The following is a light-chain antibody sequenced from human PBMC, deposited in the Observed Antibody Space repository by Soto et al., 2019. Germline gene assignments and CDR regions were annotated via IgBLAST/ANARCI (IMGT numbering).Light chain of an antibody. Sequence: DIQMTQSPSTLSASVGDRVTITCRASQSISSWLAWYQQKPGKAPKLLIYKASNLESGVPSRFSGSASGTEFTLTIGSLQPDDLATYYCQQYNGYSGTFGQGTKLELK. CDR1: QSISSW. V-gene: IGKV1-5*03. CDR2: KAS. CDR3: QQYNGYSGT. J-gene: IGKJ2*01.